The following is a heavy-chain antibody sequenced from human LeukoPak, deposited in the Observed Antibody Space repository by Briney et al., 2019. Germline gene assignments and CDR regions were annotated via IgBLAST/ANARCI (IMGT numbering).Heavy chain of an antibody. V-gene: IGHV1-2*02. CDR2: INPNSGGT. CDR3: ARERPAVNWFDP. CDR1: GYTFTGYY. D-gene: IGHD6-25*01. J-gene: IGHJ5*02. Sequence: ASVKVSCKASGYTFTGYYMHWVRQAPGQGLEWMGWINPNSGGTNYAQKFQGRVTMTRDTSIRTAYMELSRLRSDDTAVYYCARERPAVNWFDPWGQGTLVTVSS.